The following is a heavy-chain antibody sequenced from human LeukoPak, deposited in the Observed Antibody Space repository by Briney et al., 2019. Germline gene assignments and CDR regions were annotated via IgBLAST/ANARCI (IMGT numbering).Heavy chain of an antibody. Sequence: SVKVSCKSSGGTFRSFAIIWVRQAPGQGLEWMGGIIPIFRTANYAQKFQGRVTITADESTSTAYMELSSLRSEDTAVYYCARALRYYSDSSGYAFDYWGQGTLVTVSS. CDR1: GGTFRSFA. J-gene: IGHJ4*02. V-gene: IGHV1-69*01. CDR3: ARALRYYSDSSGYAFDY. D-gene: IGHD3-22*01. CDR2: IIPIFRTA.